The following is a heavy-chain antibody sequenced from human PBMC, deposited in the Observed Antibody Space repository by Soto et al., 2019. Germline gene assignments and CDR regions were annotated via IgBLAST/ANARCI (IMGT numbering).Heavy chain of an antibody. J-gene: IGHJ4*02. D-gene: IGHD5-18*01. Sequence: QVQLVQSGAEVTKPGASVKVSCRASGYTFTTYGISWVRQAPGQGLEWMGWISGYNGNTNYAQKFQGRVTMTTDTYTSTAYMELRSLRSADTAVYFCAKGYNYGYGDYWGLGTLVTVSS. CDR2: ISGYNGNT. CDR3: AKGYNYGYGDY. CDR1: GYTFTTYG. V-gene: IGHV1-18*01.